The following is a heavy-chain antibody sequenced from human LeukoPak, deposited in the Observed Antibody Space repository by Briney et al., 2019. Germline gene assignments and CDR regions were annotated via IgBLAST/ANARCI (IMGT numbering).Heavy chain of an antibody. Sequence: PGGSLRLSCAASGFTFSSYTMNWVRQAPGKGLEWVSSISSSSDYILYADSVKGRFTISRDNSKNTLYLQMNSLRAEDTAVYYCARGGRYSSSSNWFDPWGQGTLVTVSS. CDR2: ISSSSDYI. V-gene: IGHV3-21*01. D-gene: IGHD6-6*01. J-gene: IGHJ5*02. CDR1: GFTFSSYT. CDR3: ARGGRYSSSSNWFDP.